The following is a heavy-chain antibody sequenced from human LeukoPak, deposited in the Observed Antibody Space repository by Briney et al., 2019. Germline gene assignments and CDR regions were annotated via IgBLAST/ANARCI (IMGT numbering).Heavy chain of an antibody. CDR1: GFPFSSYG. CDR2: LVYDERI. D-gene: IGHD6-25*01. V-gene: IGHV3-33*01. J-gene: IGHJ4*02. CDR3: ARAPSSAARGDY. Sequence: GGSLRLSCAASGFPFSSYGMHWVRQAPGKGLEWVARLVYDERIDYANSVKGRFSISRDDSKNTLFLDMSDLRVEDTAVYYCARAPSSAARGDYWGQGTLVTVSS.